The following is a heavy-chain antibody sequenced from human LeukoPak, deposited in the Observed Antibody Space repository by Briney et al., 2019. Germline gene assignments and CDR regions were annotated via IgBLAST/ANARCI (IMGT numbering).Heavy chain of an antibody. D-gene: IGHD5-12*01. CDR3: ARVKRYSGYDYPIDYYYYYMDV. CDR2: LIPILGIA. CDR1: GGTFSSYT. Sequence: SVKVSCKASGGTFSSYTISWVRQAPGQGLEWMGRLIPILGIANYAQKFQGRVTITADKSTSTAYMELSSLRSEDTAVYYCARVKRYSGYDYPIDYYYYYMDVWGKGTTVTVSS. V-gene: IGHV1-69*02. J-gene: IGHJ6*03.